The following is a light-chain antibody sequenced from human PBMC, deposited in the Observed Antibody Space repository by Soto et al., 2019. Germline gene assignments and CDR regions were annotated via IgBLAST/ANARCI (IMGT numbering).Light chain of an antibody. V-gene: IGLV2-8*01. Sequence: QSALTQPPSASGSPGQSVTISCTGTSSDVGGYNYVSWYQQHPGKAPKLMIYEVSKRPSGVPDRFSGSKSGNTASLTVSGLQAEDEADYYCSSYAGSNILFGTGTKHTVL. J-gene: IGLJ1*01. CDR1: SSDVGGYNY. CDR3: SSYAGSNIL. CDR2: EVS.